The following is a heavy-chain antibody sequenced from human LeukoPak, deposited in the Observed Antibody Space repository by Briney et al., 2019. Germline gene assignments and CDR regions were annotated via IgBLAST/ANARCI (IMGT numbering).Heavy chain of an antibody. CDR1: GFTLDDYA. CDR2: IGTAADT. D-gene: IGHD2-2*01. Sequence: PGRSLRLSCVVSGFTLDDYAMHWVRQATGKGLEWVSAIGTAADTFYPGSVKGRFTISRENDKNSVYLHMNSLRAEDTAVYYCARGLMEYCNHTSCPFDYWGQGILVTVSS. CDR3: ARGLMEYCNHTSCPFDY. J-gene: IGHJ4*02. V-gene: IGHV3-13*01.